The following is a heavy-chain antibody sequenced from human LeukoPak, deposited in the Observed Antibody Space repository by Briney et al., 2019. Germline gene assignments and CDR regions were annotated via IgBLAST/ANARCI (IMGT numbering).Heavy chain of an antibody. CDR2: ISYDGSVK. V-gene: IGHV3-30*03. D-gene: IGHD3-10*01. Sequence: GRSLRLSCAASGFTFGSHSMHWVRQAPGKGLEWVAVISYDGSVKYYADSVKGRFTISRDNSKNTLYLQMNSLRAEDTAVYYCTTGARAGGSWGQGTLVTVSS. CDR1: GFTFGSHS. J-gene: IGHJ5*02. CDR3: TTGARAGGS.